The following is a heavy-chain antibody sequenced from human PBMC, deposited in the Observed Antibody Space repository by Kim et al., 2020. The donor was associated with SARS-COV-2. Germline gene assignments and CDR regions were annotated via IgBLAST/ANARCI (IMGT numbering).Heavy chain of an antibody. D-gene: IGHD2-8*01. J-gene: IGHJ5*02. V-gene: IGHV6-1*01. Sequence: SQTLSLTCAISGDSVSSNSAAWNWIRQSPSRGLEWLGRTYYRSKWYNDYAVSVKSRITINPDTSKNQFSLQLNSVTPEDTAVYYCARDTMGDIVLMVYARTGWFDPWGQGTLVTVSS. CDR2: TYYRSKWYN. CDR1: GDSVSSNSAA. CDR3: ARDTMGDIVLMVYARTGWFDP.